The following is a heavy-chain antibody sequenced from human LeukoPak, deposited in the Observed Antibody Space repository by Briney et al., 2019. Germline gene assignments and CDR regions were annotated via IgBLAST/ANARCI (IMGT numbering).Heavy chain of an antibody. J-gene: IGHJ5*02. V-gene: IGHV3-23*01. CDR2: ISGSGGST. CDR3: AKSSAEGGWYLDHWFDP. Sequence: GGSLRLSCAASGFTFSSYAMSWVRQAPGKGLEWVSAISGSGGSTYYADSVKGRFTISRDNSKNTLYLQMNSLRAEDTAVYYCAKSSAEGGWYLDHWFDPWGQGTLVTVSS. CDR1: GFTFSSYA. D-gene: IGHD6-19*01.